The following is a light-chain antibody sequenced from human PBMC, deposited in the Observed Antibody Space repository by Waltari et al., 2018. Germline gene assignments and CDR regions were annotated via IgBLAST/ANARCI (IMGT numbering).Light chain of an antibody. CDR3: ATWDDSLSGPV. CDR2: TDN. CDR1: SSNIGSNY. V-gene: IGLV1-47*01. J-gene: IGLJ2*01. Sequence: QSLLTQPPSASGTPGQRVTISCSGSSSNIGSNYVYWYQQFPGTAPKLLSYTDNERPSGVPDRFSGSKSGTSASLAISGLRSEDESEYYCATWDDSLSGPVFGGGTKVTVL.